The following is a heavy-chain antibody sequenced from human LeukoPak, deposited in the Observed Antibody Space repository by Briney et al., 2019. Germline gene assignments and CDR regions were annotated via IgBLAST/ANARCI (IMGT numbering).Heavy chain of an antibody. Sequence: ATVKVSCKASGYTFTGYYMHWVRHAPGQGLGWMGWINPNSGGTNYAQKFQGRVTMTRDTSISTAYMELSRLRSDDTAVYYCARDIVMVTYWFDPWGQGTLVTVSS. CDR1: GYTFTGYY. CDR2: INPNSGGT. CDR3: ARDIVMVTYWFDP. D-gene: IGHD5-18*01. J-gene: IGHJ5*02. V-gene: IGHV1-2*02.